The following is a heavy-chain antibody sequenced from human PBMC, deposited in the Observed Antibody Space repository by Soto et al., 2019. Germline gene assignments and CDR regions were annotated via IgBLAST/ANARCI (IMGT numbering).Heavy chain of an antibody. CDR1: GYTFTSYG. CDR3: ARLYDFWSGYYRYYYYMDV. Sequence: GASVKVSCKASGYTFTSYGISWVRQAPGQGLEWMGWISAYNGNTNYAQKLQGRVTMTTDTSTSTAYMELRSLRSDDTAVYYCARLYDFWSGYYRYYYYMDVWGKGTTVTVSS. J-gene: IGHJ6*03. CDR2: ISAYNGNT. D-gene: IGHD3-3*01. V-gene: IGHV1-18*01.